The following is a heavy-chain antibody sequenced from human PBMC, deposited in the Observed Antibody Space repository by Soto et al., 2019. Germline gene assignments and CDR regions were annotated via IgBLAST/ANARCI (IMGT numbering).Heavy chain of an antibody. V-gene: IGHV3-48*02. CDR1: GFTFSSYS. Sequence: GGSLRLSCAASGFTFSSYSMNWVRQAPGRGLEWVSFISTSTIYYADSVKGRFTISRDNAKNSLYLQMNSLRDEDTAVYYCARLGVVPAAFYYGMDVWGQGTTVTVSS. D-gene: IGHD2-2*01. CDR3: ARLGVVPAAFYYGMDV. J-gene: IGHJ6*02. CDR2: ISTSTI.